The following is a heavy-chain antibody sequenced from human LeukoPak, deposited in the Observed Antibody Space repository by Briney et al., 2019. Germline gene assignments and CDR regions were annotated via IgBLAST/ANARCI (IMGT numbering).Heavy chain of an antibody. CDR2: ISGSVSST. Sequence: GGSLRLSCAASGFSFSTYDMTWVRQAPGKGMEWVSAISGSVSSTNYADSVKGRFTISRDNSKNTLYLQMNSLRAEDTAVYYCAKNTSGSYFDHWGQGTLVTVSS. V-gene: IGHV3-23*01. J-gene: IGHJ4*02. CDR1: GFSFSTYD. CDR3: AKNTSGSYFDH. D-gene: IGHD1-26*01.